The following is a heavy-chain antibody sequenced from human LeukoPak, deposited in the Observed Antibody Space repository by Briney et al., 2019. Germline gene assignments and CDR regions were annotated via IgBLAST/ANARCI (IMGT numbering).Heavy chain of an antibody. V-gene: IGHV4-59*11. D-gene: IGHD2-2*01. CDR1: GGSISSHY. Sequence: SETLSLTCTVSGGSISSHYWSWIRQPPGKGLEWIGYIYYSGSTNYNPSLKSRVTISVDTSKNQFSLRLSSVTAADTAVYYRARWAAEYCSSTSCYLGDGYNFDYWGQGTLVTVSS. CDR2: IYYSGST. CDR3: ARWAAEYCSSTSCYLGDGYNFDY. J-gene: IGHJ4*02.